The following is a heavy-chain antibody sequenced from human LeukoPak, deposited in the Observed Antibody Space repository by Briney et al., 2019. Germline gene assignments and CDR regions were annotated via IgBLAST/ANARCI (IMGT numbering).Heavy chain of an antibody. V-gene: IGHV4-59*01. D-gene: IGHD2/OR15-2a*01. Sequence: SETLSLTCTVSGDSIGSYYWSWIRQPPGKGLECIGYIYYSGTTNYNPSLMSRLTISLGTSKNHFSLKLSSVTAADTAVYYCARGTTPPLRWFDPWGQGTLVIVSS. CDR3: ARGTTPPLRWFDP. J-gene: IGHJ5*02. CDR2: IYYSGTT. CDR1: GDSIGSYY.